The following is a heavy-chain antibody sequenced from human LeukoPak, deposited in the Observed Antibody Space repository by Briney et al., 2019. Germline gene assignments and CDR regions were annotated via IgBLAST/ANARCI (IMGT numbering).Heavy chain of an antibody. CDR2: VYYSGST. CDR3: ARGEAAFSSGWYTYYFDY. V-gene: IGHV4-59*01. J-gene: IGHJ4*02. Sequence: SETLSLTCTVSGGSISGYYWSWIRQPPGKGLEWIGHVYYSGSTNYNPSLKSRVTISVDTTENQFSLKLSSVTAADTAVYYCARGEAAFSSGWYTYYFDYWGQGTLVTVSS. CDR1: GGSISGYY. D-gene: IGHD6-19*01.